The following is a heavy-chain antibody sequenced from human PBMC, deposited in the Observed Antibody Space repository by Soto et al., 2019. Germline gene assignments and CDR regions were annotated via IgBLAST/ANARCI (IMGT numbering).Heavy chain of an antibody. Sequence: PGGSLRLSCAASGFTFSSYAMHWVRQAPGKGLEWVAVISYDGSNKYYADSVKGRFTISRDNSKNTLYLQMNSLRAEDTAVYYCARDGWSGYSNNWFDPWGQGTLVTVSS. CDR2: ISYDGSNK. D-gene: IGHD3-3*01. CDR3: ARDGWSGYSNNWFDP. J-gene: IGHJ5*02. CDR1: GFTFSSYA. V-gene: IGHV3-30-3*01.